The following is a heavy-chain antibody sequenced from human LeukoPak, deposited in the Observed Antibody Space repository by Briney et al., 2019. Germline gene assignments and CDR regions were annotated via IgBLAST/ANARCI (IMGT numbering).Heavy chain of an antibody. CDR3: ARTPWSRRFDY. CDR1: GGSISSYY. Sequence: SETLSLTCTVSGGSISSYYWSWIRQPPGKGLEWIGEINHSGSTNYNPSLKSRVTISVDTSKNQFSLKLSSVTAADTAVYYCARTPWSRRFDYWGQGTLVTVSS. V-gene: IGHV4-34*01. CDR2: INHSGST. D-gene: IGHD3-3*01. J-gene: IGHJ4*02.